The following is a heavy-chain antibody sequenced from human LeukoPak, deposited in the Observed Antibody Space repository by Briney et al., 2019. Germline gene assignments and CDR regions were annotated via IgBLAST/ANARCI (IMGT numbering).Heavy chain of an antibody. V-gene: IGHV1-69*05. J-gene: IGHJ4*02. Sequence: SVKVSCKASGGTFSSYAISWVRQAPGQGLEWMGGIIPIFGTANYAQKFQGRVTITTDESTSTAYMELSSLRSEDTAVYYCASRLTYYYDSIGYWDSDYWGQGTLVTVSS. CDR3: ASRLTYYYDSIGYWDSDY. D-gene: IGHD3-22*01. CDR2: IIPIFGTA. CDR1: GGTFSSYA.